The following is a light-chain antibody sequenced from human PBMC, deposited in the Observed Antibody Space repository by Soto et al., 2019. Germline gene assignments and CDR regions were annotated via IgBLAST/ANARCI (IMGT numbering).Light chain of an antibody. CDR2: GAS. CDR3: QQYDSSYT. Sequence: EIVLTQSPGTLSLSPGERATLSCRASQTITNNYLAWYQQKPGQAPRLVMSGASSRATVIPDMFSGGGSETDFTLTISRLETEDFAVYYCQQYDSSYTFGQGTKLEIK. CDR1: QTITNNY. J-gene: IGKJ2*01. V-gene: IGKV3-20*01.